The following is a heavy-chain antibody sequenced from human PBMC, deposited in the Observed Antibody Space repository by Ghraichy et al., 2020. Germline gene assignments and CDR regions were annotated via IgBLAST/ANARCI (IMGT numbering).Heavy chain of an antibody. J-gene: IGHJ2*01. Sequence: SETLSLTCAVYGGSFSGHYWSWIHQPPGKGLEWIGEINHSGITNYNPSLKSRVTILVDTSQNQLFLKLTSVTAADTAVYYCARNWYWYFDIWGRGTLVTVSS. CDR1: GGSFSGHY. V-gene: IGHV4-34*01. CDR3: ARNWYWYFDI. CDR2: INHSGIT. D-gene: IGHD1-1*01.